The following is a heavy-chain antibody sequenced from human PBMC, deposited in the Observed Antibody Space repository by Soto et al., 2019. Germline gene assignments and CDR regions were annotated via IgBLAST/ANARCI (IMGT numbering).Heavy chain of an antibody. J-gene: IGHJ4*02. Sequence: EVQLLESGGGLIQPGGSLRLSCAASGFTFVSHAMSWVRQAPGKGLEWVSSISGSGNSREYADSVKGRVTISRDNAKNSLYLQMNSLRAEDTAVYYCAGSRSGWGNWGQGTLVTVSS. V-gene: IGHV3-23*01. CDR2: ISGSGNSR. CDR3: AGSRSGWGN. CDR1: GFTFVSHA. D-gene: IGHD3-16*01.